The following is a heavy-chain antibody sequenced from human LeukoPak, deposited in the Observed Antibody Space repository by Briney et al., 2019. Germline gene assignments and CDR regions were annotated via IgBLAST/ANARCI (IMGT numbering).Heavy chain of an antibody. Sequence: GGSLRLSCAASRFTFSNYAMSWVRQAPGKGLEWVSTLSGSGVTTYYADSVKGRFTISRDNSKNTLYLQMNSLRAEDTAVYYCAKSKNLGISGAFDYWGQGTLVTVSS. CDR2: LSGSGVTT. CDR1: RFTFSNYA. J-gene: IGHJ4*02. V-gene: IGHV3-23*01. CDR3: AKSKNLGISGAFDY. D-gene: IGHD7-27*01.